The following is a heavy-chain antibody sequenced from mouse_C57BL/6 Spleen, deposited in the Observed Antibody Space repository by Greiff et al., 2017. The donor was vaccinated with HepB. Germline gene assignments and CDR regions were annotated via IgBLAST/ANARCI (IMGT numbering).Heavy chain of an antibody. CDR3: ARGSNYFFAY. J-gene: IGHJ3*01. CDR1: GYAFSSSW. D-gene: IGHD2-5*01. V-gene: IGHV1-82*01. CDR2: IYPGDGDT. Sequence: VKLMESGPELVKPGASVKISCKASGYAFSSSWMNWVKQRPGKGLEWIGRIYPGDGDTNYNGKFKGKATLTADKSSSTAYMQLSSLTSEDSAVYFCARGSNYFFAYWGQGTLVTVSA.